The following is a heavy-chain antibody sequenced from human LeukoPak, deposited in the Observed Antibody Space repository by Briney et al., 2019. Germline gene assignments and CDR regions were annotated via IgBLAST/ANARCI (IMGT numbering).Heavy chain of an antibody. CDR2: ISAYNGNT. D-gene: IGHD1-1*01. CDR3: ARDLTHNWNDVGAFDI. V-gene: IGHV1-18*01. J-gene: IGHJ3*02. CDR1: GYTFTSYG. Sequence: ASVKVSCKASGYTFTSYGISWVRQAPGQGLEWMGWISAYNGNTNYAQKLQGRVTMTTDTSTSTAYMELRSLRSDDTAVYYCARDLTHNWNDVGAFDIWGQGTMVTVSS.